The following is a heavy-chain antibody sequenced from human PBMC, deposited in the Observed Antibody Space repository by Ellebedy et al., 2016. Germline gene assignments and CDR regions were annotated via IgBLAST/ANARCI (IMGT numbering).Heavy chain of an antibody. J-gene: IGHJ6*02. CDR3: ASGPSDYYYGMDV. V-gene: IGHV3-33*08. CDR2: IGFDGSDE. Sequence: GGSLRLSCAASGLIFSNAWMTWVRQAPGKGLEWVAFIGFDGSDEYYADSVKGRFTISRDNSKNTLYLQMNSLRAEDTAVYYCASGPSDYYYGMDVWGQGTTVTVSS. CDR1: GLIFSNAW.